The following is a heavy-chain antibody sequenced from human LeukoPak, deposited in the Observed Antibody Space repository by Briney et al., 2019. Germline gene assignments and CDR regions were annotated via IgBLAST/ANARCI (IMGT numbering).Heavy chain of an antibody. CDR1: GFTFSSYW. J-gene: IGHJ4*02. CDR3: ASGTRRELLAW. D-gene: IGHD1-26*01. Sequence: PGGSLRLSCAASGFTFSSYWMHWVRQAPGKGLVWVSRINSDGSSTSYADSVKGRFTISRDNAKNSLYLQMNSLRAEDTAVYYCASGTRRELLAWGGQGTLVTVSS. V-gene: IGHV3-74*01. CDR2: INSDGSST.